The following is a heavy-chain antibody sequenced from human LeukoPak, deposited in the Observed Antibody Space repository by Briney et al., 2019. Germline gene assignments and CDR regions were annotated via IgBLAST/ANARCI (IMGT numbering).Heavy chain of an antibody. J-gene: IGHJ4*02. CDR1: GFTFSTYE. D-gene: IGHD2-21*02. CDR3: ARGFGNIVVVTALGGRSHFDY. CDR2: ISSSGSPI. V-gene: IGHV3-48*03. Sequence: PGGSLRLSCAASGFTFSTYEMNWVRQAPGKGLEWVSYISSSGSPIYYADSVKGRFTISRDNAKNSLYLQMNGLRAEDTAVYYCARGFGNIVVVTALGGRSHFDYWGQGTLVTVSS.